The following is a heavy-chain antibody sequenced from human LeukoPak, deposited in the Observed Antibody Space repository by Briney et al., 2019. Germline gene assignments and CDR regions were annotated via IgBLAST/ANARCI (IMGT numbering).Heavy chain of an antibody. D-gene: IGHD4-23*01. CDR2: ISAYNGNT. V-gene: IGHV1-18*01. CDR1: GYTFTSYG. Sequence: GASVKVSCKASGYTFTSYGISWVRQAPGQGLEWMGWISAYNGNTNYAQKLQGRVTMTTDTSTSTAYMELRSLRSDDTAVYYCARDVRLYGGGYYYYYGMDVWGQGTTVTVFS. J-gene: IGHJ6*02. CDR3: ARDVRLYGGGYYYYYGMDV.